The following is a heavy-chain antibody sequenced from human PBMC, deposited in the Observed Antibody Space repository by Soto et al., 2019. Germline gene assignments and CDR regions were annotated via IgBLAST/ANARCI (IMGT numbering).Heavy chain of an antibody. V-gene: IGHV3-21*01. Sequence: GGSLRLSCAASGFTFSSYSMNWVRQAPGKGLEWVSSISSSSSYIYYADSVKGRFTISRDNAKNSLYLQMNSLRAEDTAVYYCARDILANWGFWGHPPEADYWGQGTLVTVSS. J-gene: IGHJ4*02. CDR2: ISSSSSYI. CDR1: GFTFSSYS. CDR3: ARDILANWGFWGHPPEADY. D-gene: IGHD7-27*01.